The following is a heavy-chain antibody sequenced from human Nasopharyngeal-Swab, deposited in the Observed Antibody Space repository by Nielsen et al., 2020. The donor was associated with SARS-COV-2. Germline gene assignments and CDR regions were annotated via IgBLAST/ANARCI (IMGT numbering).Heavy chain of an antibody. CDR1: GFTFSSYA. J-gene: IGHJ3*01. CDR3: ARDYGGNLGF. V-gene: IGHV3-30-3*01. CDR2: ISYDGSNE. D-gene: IGHD4-23*01. Sequence: GESLKISCAASGFTFSSYAMHWVRQAPGKGLEWVAVISYDGSNEYYADSVKGRFTISRDNSKNTLYLQMNSLRAEDTAVYYCARDYGGNLGFWGQGTMVTVSS.